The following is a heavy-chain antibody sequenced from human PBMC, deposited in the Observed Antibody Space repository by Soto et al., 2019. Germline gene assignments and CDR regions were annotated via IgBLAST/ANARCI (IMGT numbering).Heavy chain of an antibody. J-gene: IGHJ4*02. Sequence: QVQLVESGGGVVQPGRSLRLSCAASGFTFSSYAMHWVRQAPGKGLEWVAVISYDGSNKYYADSVKGRFTISRDNSKNTLYLQMNSLIAEDTAVYYCAMGRWLQIVPFDYWGQGTLVTGSS. CDR1: GFTFSSYA. CDR3: AMGRWLQIVPFDY. V-gene: IGHV3-30-3*01. D-gene: IGHD5-12*01. CDR2: ISYDGSNK.